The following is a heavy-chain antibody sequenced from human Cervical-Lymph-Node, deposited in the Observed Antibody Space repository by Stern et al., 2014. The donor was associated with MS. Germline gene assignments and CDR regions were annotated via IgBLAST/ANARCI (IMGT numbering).Heavy chain of an antibody. Sequence: DQLVESGGGVVQPGRSLRLSCAASGFTFSSYGMHWVRQAPGKGLEWVAVIWYDGSNKYYADSVKGRFTISRDNSKNTLYLQMNSLRAEDTAVYYCARGGDVRGVMLDYWGQGTLVTVSS. J-gene: IGHJ4*02. CDR2: IWYDGSNK. D-gene: IGHD3-10*01. V-gene: IGHV3-33*01. CDR1: GFTFSSYG. CDR3: ARGGDVRGVMLDY.